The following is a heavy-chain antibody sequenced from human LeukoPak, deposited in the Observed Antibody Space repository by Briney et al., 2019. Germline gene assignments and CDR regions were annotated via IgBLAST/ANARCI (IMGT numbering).Heavy chain of an antibody. D-gene: IGHD6-19*01. J-gene: IGHJ4*02. V-gene: IGHV1-2*02. CDR1: GYTFTGYY. CDR3: AREAKSTKSLGYSSGQ. CDR2: INPNSGGT. Sequence: ASVKVSCKASGYTFTGYYMHWVRQAPGQGLEWMGWINPNSGGTNYAQKFQGGVTMTRDTSISTAYMELSRLRSDDTAVYYCAREAKSTKSLGYSSGQWGQGTLVTVSS.